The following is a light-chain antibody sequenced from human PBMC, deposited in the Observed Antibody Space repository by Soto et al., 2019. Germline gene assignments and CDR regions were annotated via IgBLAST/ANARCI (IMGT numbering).Light chain of an antibody. V-gene: IGKV1-5*01. Sequence: DIHMTQSPSTLSSSLGDRVTITFLASQSISSWLAWYQQKPGKAPKLLIYDASSLESGVPSRFSGSGSGTEFALTISSLQPDDFATYYCQQYNSYLWTFGQGTKVDI. CDR3: QQYNSYLWT. CDR2: DAS. CDR1: QSISSW. J-gene: IGKJ1*01.